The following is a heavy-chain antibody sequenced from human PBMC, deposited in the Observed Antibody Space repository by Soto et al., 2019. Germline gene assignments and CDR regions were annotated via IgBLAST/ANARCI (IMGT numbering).Heavy chain of an antibody. J-gene: IGHJ6*02. CDR3: ARHGFGPLHGLVDV. D-gene: IGHD3-10*01. Sequence: QVQLQESGPGLVKPSETLSLTCTVSGGSITNYYCSWFRQPPGKGLEWIGYINYDAYSAYNLSLSRRVPLSMDPPKTQSSATLESVTATATAVYYCARHGFGPLHGLVDVWGPGTKVIVSS. CDR1: GGSITNYY. V-gene: IGHV4-59*08. CDR2: INYDAYS.